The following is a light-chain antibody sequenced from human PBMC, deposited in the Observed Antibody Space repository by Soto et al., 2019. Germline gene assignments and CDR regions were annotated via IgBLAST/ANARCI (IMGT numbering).Light chain of an antibody. Sequence: EILMTQSPATLSVSPGERATLSCRASQSVSRNVAWYQQKHGQAPRLLIYGASRATGIPARFSGSGSGTEFTLTISSLQSEDFAVYYCQHYNNWPPWTFGQGTKVEIK. CDR2: GA. V-gene: IGKV3-15*01. CDR1: QSVSRN. J-gene: IGKJ1*01. CDR3: QHYNNWPPWT.